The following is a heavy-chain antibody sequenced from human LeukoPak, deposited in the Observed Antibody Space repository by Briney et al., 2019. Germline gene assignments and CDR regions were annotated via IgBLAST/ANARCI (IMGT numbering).Heavy chain of an antibody. J-gene: IGHJ6*02. Sequence: SVKVSCKASGGTFSSYAISWVRQAPGQGLEWMRGIIPIFGTANYAQKFQGRVTITADESTSTAYMELSSLRSEDTAVYYCARDSGFLEWLSPYGMDVWGQGTTVTVSS. CDR2: IIPIFGTA. V-gene: IGHV1-69*13. CDR3: ARDSGFLEWLSPYGMDV. D-gene: IGHD3-3*01. CDR1: GGTFSSYA.